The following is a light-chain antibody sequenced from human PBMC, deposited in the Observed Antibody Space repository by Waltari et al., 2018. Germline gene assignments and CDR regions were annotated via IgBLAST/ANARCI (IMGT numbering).Light chain of an antibody. CDR2: TKS. Sequence: QSVLTQPPSASGTPGQRGTLSCSGSNSNHGRNAVNWYQQPPETAPKLLIYTKSHRPAGVPGRFSGSKSGTSASLAISGLQSEDEADYHCATWDDSLNGWVFGGGTKVTVL. V-gene: IGLV1-44*01. CDR3: ATWDDSLNGWV. J-gene: IGLJ3*02. CDR1: NSNHGRNA.